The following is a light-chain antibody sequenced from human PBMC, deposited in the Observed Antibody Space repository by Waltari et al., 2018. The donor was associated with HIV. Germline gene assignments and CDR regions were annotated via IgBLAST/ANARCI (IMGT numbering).Light chain of an antibody. V-gene: IGLV3-1*01. CDR3: QAWGTSNVV. Sequence: SYELTQPPSVSVSPGETASITCSGDELGSRYVSWYQQKPGQSPLLVIYQDTKRPSGIPERFAGANSGNPGNLTISGTQTMDEADYYCQAWGTSNVVFGGGTKLTVL. CDR1: ELGSRY. CDR2: QDT. J-gene: IGLJ2*01.